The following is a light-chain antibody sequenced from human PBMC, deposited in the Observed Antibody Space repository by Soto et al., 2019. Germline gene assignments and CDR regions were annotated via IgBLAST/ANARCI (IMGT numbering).Light chain of an antibody. CDR3: QQYYRTPDT. CDR1: QSVLYSSNNKNY. J-gene: IGKJ2*01. CDR2: WAS. Sequence: DIVMTQSPDSLAVSLGERATINCKSSQSVLYSSNNKNYLAWYQQKPGQPPKLLIYWASTRESGVPDRFSGSGSGTDFTLTISSLQAEDGAVYYCQQYYRTPDTFGQGTKVEIK. V-gene: IGKV4-1*01.